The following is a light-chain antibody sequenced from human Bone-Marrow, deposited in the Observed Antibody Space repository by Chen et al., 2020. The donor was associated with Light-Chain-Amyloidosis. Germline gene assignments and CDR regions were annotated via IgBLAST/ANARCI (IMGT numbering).Light chain of an antibody. CDR2: DAS. V-gene: IGKV3-20*01. J-gene: IGKJ4*01. Sequence: EIVLTQSPGTLSLSPGERATLSCRASQSVNSNYLAWYQQKSGQAPRLLIYDASTRATGIPDRFSGRGSGTDFTLTINRLEPEDFAVYYCQQFGVFGGGTRVEI. CDR1: QSVNSNY. CDR3: QQFGV.